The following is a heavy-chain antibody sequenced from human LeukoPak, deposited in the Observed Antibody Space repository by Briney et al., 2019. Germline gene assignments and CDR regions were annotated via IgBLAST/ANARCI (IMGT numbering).Heavy chain of an antibody. J-gene: IGHJ4*02. D-gene: IGHD1-26*01. CDR1: GGSLSGYY. Sequence: SETLSLTCAVYGGSLSGYYWSWIRQPPGKGLEWIGEINHSGSTNYNPSLKSRVTISVDTSKNQFSLKLSSVTAADTAVYYCARGVGARYYFDYWGQGTLVTVSS. CDR3: ARGVGARYYFDY. CDR2: INHSGST. V-gene: IGHV4-34*01.